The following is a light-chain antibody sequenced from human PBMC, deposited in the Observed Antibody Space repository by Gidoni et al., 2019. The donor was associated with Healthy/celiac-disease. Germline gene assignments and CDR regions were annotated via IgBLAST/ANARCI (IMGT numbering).Light chain of an antibody. Sequence: EIVLTQSPATLSLSPGERATLSCRASQSVSSYLAWYQQKPGQAPRLLIYDASNRATGIPARFSGSGSGTDFTLNISSLEPEDFEVYYCQQPRWTFGQGTKVEIK. CDR2: DAS. CDR1: QSVSSY. CDR3: QQPRWT. J-gene: IGKJ1*01. V-gene: IGKV3-11*01.